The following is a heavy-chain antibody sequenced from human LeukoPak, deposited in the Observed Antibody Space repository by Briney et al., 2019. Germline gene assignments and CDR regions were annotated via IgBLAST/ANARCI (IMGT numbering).Heavy chain of an antibody. V-gene: IGHV4-39*07. D-gene: IGHD3-10*01. CDR3: ARFWPSLPGSGSYVDY. CDR2: IYYSGST. Sequence: PSETLSLTCTVSGGSISSSSYYWGWIRQPPGKGLEWIGSIYYSGSTYYNPSLKSRVTISVDTSKNQFSLKLSSVTAADTAVYYCARFWPSLPGSGSYVDYWGQGTLVTVSS. J-gene: IGHJ4*02. CDR1: GGSISSSSYY.